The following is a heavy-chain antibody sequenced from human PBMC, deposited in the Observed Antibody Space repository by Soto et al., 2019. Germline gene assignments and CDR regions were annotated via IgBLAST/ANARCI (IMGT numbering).Heavy chain of an antibody. D-gene: IGHD6-19*01. CDR3: ARDRGVAPPVAGNTHYYYYMDV. CDR1: GYSFTNYG. CDR2: ISAYNGNT. V-gene: IGHV1-18*01. Sequence: QDQLVQSGVEVKKPGASVKVSCKASGYSFTNYGITWVRQAPGQGFEWMGWISAYNGNTNYAQKFQGRVTLTTDASPSTAYLELRSLRSDDTAVYYCARDRGVAPPVAGNTHYYYYMDVWGKGTTVTVSS. J-gene: IGHJ6*03.